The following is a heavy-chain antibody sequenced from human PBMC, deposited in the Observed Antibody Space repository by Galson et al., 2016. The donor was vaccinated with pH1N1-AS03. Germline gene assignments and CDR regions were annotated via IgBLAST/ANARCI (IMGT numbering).Heavy chain of an antibody. Sequence: PALVKPTQTLTLTCTISGFSLTTGGVGVAWVRQPPGKALEWLAHIYWNDNKLYRPSLKTGLTITKDTSKNQVVLSMTNMDPTDTATYYCARRSWDPKEGFDYWGQGTLVTVSS. CDR2: IYWNDNK. CDR1: GFSLTTGGVG. J-gene: IGHJ4*02. CDR3: ARRSWDPKEGFDY. D-gene: IGHD1-26*01. V-gene: IGHV2-5*01.